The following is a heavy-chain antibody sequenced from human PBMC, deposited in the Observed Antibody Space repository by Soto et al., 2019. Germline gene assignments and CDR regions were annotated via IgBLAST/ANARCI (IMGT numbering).Heavy chain of an antibody. CDR2: ISYDGGHK. D-gene: IGHD4-4*01. CDR1: EFTFSSYA. V-gene: IGHV3-30-3*01. CDR3: ARVKTDYSNPRGPFFFYGMDV. J-gene: IGHJ6*02. Sequence: VQLVESGGGVVHPERYLRLSCSASEFTFSSYAMHWVRQAPGKGLEWVAGISYDGGHKFYGDSVRGRFTITRDSSKTTVFLQMNSLRPEDTAAYYCARVKTDYSNPRGPFFFYGMDVWGQGTTVTVSS.